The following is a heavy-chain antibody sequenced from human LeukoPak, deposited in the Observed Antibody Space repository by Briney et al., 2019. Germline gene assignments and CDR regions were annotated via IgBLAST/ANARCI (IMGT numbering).Heavy chain of an antibody. Sequence: SETLSLTCTVSGGSISSYYWSWIRQLPGKGLEWIGYIYYSGSTNYNPSLKSRVTISVDTSKNQFSLKLSSVTAADTAVYYCARDAAYGLRYYYGMDVWGQGTTVTVSS. V-gene: IGHV4-59*01. J-gene: IGHJ6*02. CDR3: ARDAAYGLRYYYGMDV. D-gene: IGHD4-17*01. CDR2: IYYSGST. CDR1: GGSISSYY.